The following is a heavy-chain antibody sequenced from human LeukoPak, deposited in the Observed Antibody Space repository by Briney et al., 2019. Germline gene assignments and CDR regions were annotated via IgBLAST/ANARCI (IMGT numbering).Heavy chain of an antibody. Sequence: GGSLRLSCAASGFTFSSYGMNWVRQAPGKGLEWVAFIRYDGGNKYFADSVKGRFTISRDNSKNTLYLQMNSLRAEDTAVYYCAKGRGWEASYYYYYMDVWGKGTTVTISS. CDR1: GFTFSSYG. J-gene: IGHJ6*03. V-gene: IGHV3-30*02. CDR3: AKGRGWEASYYYYYMDV. D-gene: IGHD1-26*01. CDR2: IRYDGGNK.